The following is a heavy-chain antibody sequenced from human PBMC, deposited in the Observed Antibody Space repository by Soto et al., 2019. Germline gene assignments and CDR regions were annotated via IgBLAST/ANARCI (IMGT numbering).Heavy chain of an antibody. D-gene: IGHD4-17*01. CDR3: MTWVTTHDS. V-gene: IGHV3-7*01. Sequence: EVQLVESGGGLVQPGGSLRLSCAASGFTLSSSWMNWVRLAPGKGLEWVANIKQDGSQKNYVDSVTGRFTISRDNAKNSLYLQMSSLIAEDTAVYYCMTWVTTHDSWGQGTLVTVSS. CDR1: GFTLSSSW. J-gene: IGHJ4*02. CDR2: IKQDGSQK.